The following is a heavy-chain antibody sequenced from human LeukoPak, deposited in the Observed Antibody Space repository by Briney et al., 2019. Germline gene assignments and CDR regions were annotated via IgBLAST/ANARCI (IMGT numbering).Heavy chain of an antibody. CDR2: IYPGDSDT. CDR1: GYTFTNYW. CDR3: ARHSSGYSGSQSDY. V-gene: IGHV5-51*01. J-gene: IGHJ4*02. Sequence: GESLKISCKGSGYTFTNYWIVWVRQMPGKGLEWMGIIYPGDSDTRYSPSFQGQVTISADKSFSTAYLQWSSLKASDTAMYYCARHSSGYSGSQSDYWGQGTLVTVSS. D-gene: IGHD6-13*01.